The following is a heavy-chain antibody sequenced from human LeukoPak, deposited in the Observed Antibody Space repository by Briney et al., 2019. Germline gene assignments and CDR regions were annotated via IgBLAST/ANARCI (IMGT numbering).Heavy chain of an antibody. J-gene: IGHJ4*02. CDR2: IYYSGST. Sequence: PSETLSLTCTVSGGSISTYYWSWIRQSPGKGLEWIGYIYYSGSTNYNPSLKSRVTTSVDTSKNQFSLKLSSVTAADTAVYYCARGQLYYFDYWGQGSLVTVSS. CDR1: GGSISTYY. CDR3: ARGQLYYFDY. V-gene: IGHV4-59*01. D-gene: IGHD2-15*01.